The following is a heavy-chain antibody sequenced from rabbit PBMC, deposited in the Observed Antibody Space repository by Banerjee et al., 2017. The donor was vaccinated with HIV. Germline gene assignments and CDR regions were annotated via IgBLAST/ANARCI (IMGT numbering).Heavy chain of an antibody. Sequence: QEQLVESGGGLVQPEGSLTLTCEASGFDFSSNAMYWVRQAPGKGLESIACIYISTAITYYASWVNGRFTISKTSSTTVTLQMTSLTAADTATYFCARDLAGVIGWNFGLRGPGTLVTVS. D-gene: IGHD4-1*01. CDR1: GFDFSSNA. V-gene: IGHV1S47*01. J-gene: IGHJ6*01. CDR3: ARDLAGVIGWNFGL. CDR2: IYISTAIT.